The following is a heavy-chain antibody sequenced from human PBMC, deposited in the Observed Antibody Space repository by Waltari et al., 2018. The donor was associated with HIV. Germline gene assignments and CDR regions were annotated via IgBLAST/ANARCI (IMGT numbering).Heavy chain of an antibody. CDR2: ISGSSSTI. CDR1: GFTFSSHS. D-gene: IGHD3-22*01. Sequence: EVQLVESGGGLVQPGGSLRLSCAVSGFTFSSHSMSWVRQAPGKGLEWVSYISGSSSTIYYTDSVKGRFTISRDNAKNSLYLQMNSLRAEDTAVYYCARVVYDSSGYWFAYWGQGTLVTVSS. CDR3: ARVVYDSSGYWFAY. V-gene: IGHV3-48*01. J-gene: IGHJ4*02.